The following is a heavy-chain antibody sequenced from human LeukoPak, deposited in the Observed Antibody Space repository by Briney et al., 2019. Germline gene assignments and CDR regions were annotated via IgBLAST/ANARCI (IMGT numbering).Heavy chain of an antibody. J-gene: IGHJ4*02. D-gene: IGHD3-22*01. CDR1: GGSISSSSYY. Sequence: SETLSLTCTVSGGSISSSSYYWGWIRQPPGKGLEWIGSIYYSGSTYYNPSLKSRVTISVDTSKNQFSLKLSPVTAADTAVYYCARQGISGSSDYYSIDYWGQGTLVTVSS. CDR3: ARQGISGSSDYYSIDY. V-gene: IGHV4-39*01. CDR2: IYYSGST.